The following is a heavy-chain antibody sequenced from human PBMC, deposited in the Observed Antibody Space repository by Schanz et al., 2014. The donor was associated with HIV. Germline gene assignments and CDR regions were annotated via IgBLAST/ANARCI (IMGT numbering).Heavy chain of an antibody. Sequence: QVHLVESGGGVVQPGRSLRLSCTASGFTFSSSGMHWVRQAPGKGLEWVAVIWYDGSNKYYADSVKGRFTISRDNSKNTLYLQMNSLRAEDTAVYYCARGSGPYYYYYGMGVWGQGTTVTVSS. V-gene: IGHV3-33*01. CDR1: GFTFSSSG. CDR2: IWYDGSNK. CDR3: ARGSGPYYYYYGMGV. J-gene: IGHJ6*02. D-gene: IGHD3-10*01.